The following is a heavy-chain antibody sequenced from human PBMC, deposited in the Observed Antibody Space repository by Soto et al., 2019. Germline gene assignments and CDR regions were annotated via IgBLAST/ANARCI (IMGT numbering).Heavy chain of an antibody. Sequence: SETLSLTCAVDGGSFSGYYWSWIRQPPGKGREWIGEINHSGSTNYNPYLKSRVTISVDKSKNQFSLKLSSVTDAETAGYYCAGWRVSGYPEQNYYYYYLDVWGQGTTVTVSS. J-gene: IGHJ6*03. V-gene: IGHV4-34*01. D-gene: IGHD3-22*01. CDR1: GGSFSGYY. CDR2: INHSGST. CDR3: AGWRVSGYPEQNYYYYYLDV.